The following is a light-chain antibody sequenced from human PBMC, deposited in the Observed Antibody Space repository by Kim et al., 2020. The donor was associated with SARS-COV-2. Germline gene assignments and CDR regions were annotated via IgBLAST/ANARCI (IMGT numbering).Light chain of an antibody. CDR3: YSYARGCAYV. V-gene: IGLV2-14*03. CDR1: NSDDGDYDY. J-gene: IGLJ1*01. CDR2: YVS. Sequence: GQSLSISCTGTNSDDGDYDYVSWYQQHPGKAPKLIIFYVSIRPSGVCSRLSGSKSGNTASLTISGLQDEDEADYYCYSYARGCAYVFGTGTKVTV.